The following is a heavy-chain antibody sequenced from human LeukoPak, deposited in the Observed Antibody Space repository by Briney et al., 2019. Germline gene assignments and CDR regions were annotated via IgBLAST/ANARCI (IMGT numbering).Heavy chain of an antibody. CDR3: ARSMSGGLGFFQS. J-gene: IGHJ1*01. Sequence: ASVKVSCKASGYTFSGYYMHWVRQAPGQGLEWMGWINPNSGGTNYAQNFQGRATMTRDTSIRTAYMELSSLRSDDTAVYYCARSMSGGLGFFQSWGQGTLVAVSS. CDR1: GYTFSGYY. D-gene: IGHD2-15*01. V-gene: IGHV1-2*02. CDR2: INPNSGGT.